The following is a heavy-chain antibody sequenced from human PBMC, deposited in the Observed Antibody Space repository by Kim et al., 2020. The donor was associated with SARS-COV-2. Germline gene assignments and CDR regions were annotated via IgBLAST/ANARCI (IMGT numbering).Heavy chain of an antibody. D-gene: IGHD3-3*01. J-gene: IGHJ4*02. CDR2: ISYSGST. CDR3: ASHLSGYFDY. V-gene: IGHV4-59*01. CDR1: GCTISDYS. Sequence: SETLSLTCTVSGCTISDYSWNWIRQAPGRGLEWLGNISYSGSTNYNPSLKSRVAMSVDTSKNQISLKLSSVTAADTAVYYCASHLSGYFDYWGQGTLVTVSS.